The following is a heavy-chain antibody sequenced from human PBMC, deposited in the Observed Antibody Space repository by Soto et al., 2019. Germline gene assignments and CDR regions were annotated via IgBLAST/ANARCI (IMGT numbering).Heavy chain of an antibody. V-gene: IGHV3-23*01. J-gene: IGHJ4*02. Sequence: PGGSLRLSCAASGFTFSSYAMSWVRQAPGKGLEWVSAISGSGGSTYYADSVKGRFTISRDNSKNTLYLQMNSLRAEDTAVYYCAKETRILYSRAAPSDRPSWGQGTLVTVSS. CDR2: ISGSGGST. CDR1: GFTFSSYA. D-gene: IGHD2-8*01. CDR3: AKETRILYSRAAPSDRPS.